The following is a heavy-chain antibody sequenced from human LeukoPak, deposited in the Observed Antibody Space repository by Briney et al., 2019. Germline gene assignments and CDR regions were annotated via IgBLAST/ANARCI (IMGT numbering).Heavy chain of an antibody. CDR1: GGTFSSYA. CDR3: ARDQNYYDSSGYYGNFNY. J-gene: IGHJ4*02. D-gene: IGHD3-22*01. V-gene: IGHV1-69*04. CDR2: IIPILGIA. Sequence: ASVKVSCKASGGTFSSYAISWVRQAPGQGLEWMGRIIPILGIANYVQKFQGRVTITADKSTSTAYMELSSLRSEDTAVYYCARDQNYYDSSGYYGNFNYWGQGTLVTVSS.